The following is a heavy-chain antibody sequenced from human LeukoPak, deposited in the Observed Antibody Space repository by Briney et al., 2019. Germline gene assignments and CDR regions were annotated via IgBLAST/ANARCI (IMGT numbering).Heavy chain of an antibody. Sequence: PGGSLRLSCAASGFTFNNYGMHWVRQAPGKGLEWVSYISSSGYTIYYADSVKGRFTISRDNAKNSLYLHMNSLRAEDTAVYYCARGNGDILTGPDWFDPWGQGTLVTVSS. D-gene: IGHD3-9*01. CDR1: GFTFNNYG. V-gene: IGHV3-48*04. CDR3: ARGNGDILTGPDWFDP. CDR2: ISSSGYTI. J-gene: IGHJ5*02.